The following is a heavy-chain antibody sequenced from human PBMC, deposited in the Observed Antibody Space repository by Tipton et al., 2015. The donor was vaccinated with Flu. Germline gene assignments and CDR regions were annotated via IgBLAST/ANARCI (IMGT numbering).Heavy chain of an antibody. CDR2: IHRTGNT. Sequence: TLSLTCSISGSSIGSEFYWGWVRQPPGSGLEWIGNIHRTGNTYYNPSLKSRVTISVDTSKNQFSLRLTSVTAADTAVYFCARAESSLWAGHYYGLDVWGQGTTVTVSS. D-gene: IGHD6-19*01. V-gene: IGHV4-38-2*01. CDR1: GSSIGSEFY. J-gene: IGHJ6*02. CDR3: ARAESSLWAGHYYGLDV.